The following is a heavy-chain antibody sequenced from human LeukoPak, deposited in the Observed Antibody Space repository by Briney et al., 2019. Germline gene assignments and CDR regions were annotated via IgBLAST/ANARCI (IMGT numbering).Heavy chain of an antibody. J-gene: IGHJ4*02. CDR2: ISSSGSTI. Sequence: PGGSLRLSCAASRFTFSSYEMNWVRQAPGKGLEWVSYISSSGSTIYYADSVKGRFTISRDNAKNSLYLQMNSLRAEDTAVYYCARDLNYGDYEDYFDYWGQGTLVTVSS. D-gene: IGHD4-17*01. CDR1: RFTFSSYE. V-gene: IGHV3-48*03. CDR3: ARDLNYGDYEDYFDY.